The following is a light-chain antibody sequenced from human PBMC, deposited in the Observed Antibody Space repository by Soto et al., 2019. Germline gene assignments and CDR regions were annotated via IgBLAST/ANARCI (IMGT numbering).Light chain of an antibody. CDR2: DES. Sequence: EIVWTQSPATLSLSPGERATLSCRASQSVSSYLQWYQQKPGQGPRLLIYDESNRATDIPARFSGSGSGTEFTLTISSLEPEDFAVYYCQQRSDWPLTFGGGTRVEIK. V-gene: IGKV3-11*01. J-gene: IGKJ4*02. CDR3: QQRSDWPLT. CDR1: QSVSSY.